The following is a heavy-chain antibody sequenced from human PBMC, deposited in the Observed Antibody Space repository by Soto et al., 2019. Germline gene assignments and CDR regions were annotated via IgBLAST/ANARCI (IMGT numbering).Heavy chain of an antibody. CDR2: IWYDGSNK. J-gene: IGHJ6*04. D-gene: IGHD3-3*01. Sequence: QVQLVESGGGVVQPGRSLRLSCAASGFTFSSYGMHWVRQAPGKGLEWVAVIWYDGSNKYYADSVKGRFTISRDNSKNTLYLQMNSLRAEDTAVYYCARAPDDFWSGYYSQRDYYYGMDVWGKGTTVTVSS. V-gene: IGHV3-33*01. CDR1: GFTFSSYG. CDR3: ARAPDDFWSGYYSQRDYYYGMDV.